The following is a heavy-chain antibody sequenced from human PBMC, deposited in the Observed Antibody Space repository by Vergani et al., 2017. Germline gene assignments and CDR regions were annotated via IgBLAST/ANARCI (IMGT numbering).Heavy chain of an antibody. V-gene: IGHV4-59*01. CDR1: GGSISSYY. CDR3: ARGGYYDSSGYYDGETAFDI. J-gene: IGHJ3*02. CDR2: IYYSGST. Sequence: QVQLQESGPGLVKPSETLSLTCTVSGGSISSYYWSWIRQPPGKGLEWIGYIYYSGSTNYNPALKSRVTISVDTSKNQFSLKLSSLTAADTAVYYCARGGYYDSSGYYDGETAFDIWGQGTMVTVSS. D-gene: IGHD3-22*01.